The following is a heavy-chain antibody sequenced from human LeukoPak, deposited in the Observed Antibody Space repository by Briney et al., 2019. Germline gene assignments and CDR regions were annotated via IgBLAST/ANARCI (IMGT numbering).Heavy chain of an antibody. CDR3: AKTTSSSWYYFDY. CDR1: GFTFSNYG. J-gene: IGHJ4*02. CDR2: VSYDGSNK. V-gene: IGHV3-30*18. Sequence: GGSLRLSCVASGFTFSNYGMHWVRQAPGKGLEWVTFVSYDGSNKYYADSVKGRFTISRDNSKNTLYLQMNSLRAEDTAIYYCAKTTSSSWYYFDYWGQGTLVTVSS. D-gene: IGHD6-13*01.